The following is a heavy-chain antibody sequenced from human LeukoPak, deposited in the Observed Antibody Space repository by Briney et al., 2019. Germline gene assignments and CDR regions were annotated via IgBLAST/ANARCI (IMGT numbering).Heavy chain of an antibody. Sequence: PETLSLTCIVSGGSISSYYWTWIRQPAGKGLEWIGRIYSSGSTNYNPSLKSRVTMSVDTSKNQFSLNLSSVTAADTAVYYCAKGGPEASAGLSWFDPWGQGTLVTVSS. CDR2: IYSSGST. J-gene: IGHJ5*02. V-gene: IGHV4-4*07. D-gene: IGHD1-14*01. CDR3: AKGGPEASAGLSWFDP. CDR1: GGSISSYY.